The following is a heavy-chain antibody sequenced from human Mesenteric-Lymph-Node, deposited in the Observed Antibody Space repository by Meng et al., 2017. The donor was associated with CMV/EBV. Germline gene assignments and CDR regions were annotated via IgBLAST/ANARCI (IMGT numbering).Heavy chain of an antibody. J-gene: IGHJ4*02. CDR3: AKEGGYCSTNSCLKYYFDY. CDR2: ISYDGSNK. D-gene: IGHD2-2*01. Sequence: GGSLRLSCAASGFTFDNYALNWVRQAPGKGLEWVAVISYDGSNKYYADSVKGRFTISRDNSKNTLYLQMNSLRAEDTAVYYCAKEGGYCSTNSCLKYYFDYWGQGTLVTVSS. CDR1: GFTFDNYA. V-gene: IGHV3-30-3*01.